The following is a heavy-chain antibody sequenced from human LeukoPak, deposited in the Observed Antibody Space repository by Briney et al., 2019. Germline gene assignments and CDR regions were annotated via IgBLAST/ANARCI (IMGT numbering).Heavy chain of an antibody. V-gene: IGHV5-51*01. CDR1: GYSFTSYW. D-gene: IGHD2-2*02. J-gene: IGHJ5*02. CDR2: IYPGDSDT. CDR3: ARCGHCSSTSCYIKPIDP. Sequence: GESLKISCKGSGYSFTSYWIGWVRQMPGKGLEWMGIIYPGDSDTRYSPSFQGQVTISADKSISTAYLQWSSLKASDTAMYYCARCGHCSSTSCYIKPIDPWGQGTLVTVSS.